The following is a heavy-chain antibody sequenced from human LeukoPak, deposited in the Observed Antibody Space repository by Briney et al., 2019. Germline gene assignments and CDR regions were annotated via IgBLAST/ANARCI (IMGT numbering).Heavy chain of an antibody. V-gene: IGHV4-34*01. CDR3: ARGLSNRWIDY. CDR2: INHSGST. Sequence: PSETLSLTCAVYGGSFSGYYWSWIRQPPGKGLEWIGKINHSGSTNYNPSLKSRVTISVDTSKNQFSLKLSSVTAADTAVYYCARGLSNRWIDYWGQGTLVTVSS. CDR1: GGSFSGYY. J-gene: IGHJ4*02. D-gene: IGHD1-14*01.